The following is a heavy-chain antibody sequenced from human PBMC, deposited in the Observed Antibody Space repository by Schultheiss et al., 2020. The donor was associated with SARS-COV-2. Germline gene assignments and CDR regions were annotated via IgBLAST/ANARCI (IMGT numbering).Heavy chain of an antibody. CDR3: ARGEQNYYYYYMDV. CDR1: GGSISSYY. CDR2: IYTSGST. J-gene: IGHJ6*03. V-gene: IGHV4-59*01. Sequence: SETLSLTCTVSGGSISSYYWGWIRQPPGKGLEWIGSIYTSGSTNYNPSLKSRVTISVDTSKNQFSLKLSSVTAADTAVYYCARGEQNYYYYYMDVWGKGTTVTVSS. D-gene: IGHD6-13*01.